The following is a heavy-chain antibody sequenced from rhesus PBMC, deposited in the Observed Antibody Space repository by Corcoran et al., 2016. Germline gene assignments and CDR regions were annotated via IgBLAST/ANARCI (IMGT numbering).Heavy chain of an antibody. CDR3: AREAAAGPFDY. CDR2: IYGSSGST. CDR1: GGSSSSNN. D-gene: IGHD6-13*01. V-gene: IGHV4-160*01. Sequence: QVQLQESGPGLVKPSETLSLTCAVSGGSSSSNNRSWIRQPPGKGLEWMGYIYGSSGSTYYNPSLKSRVTISTDTSKNQFSLKLSSVTAADTAVYYCAREAAAGPFDYWGQGVLVTVSS. J-gene: IGHJ4*01.